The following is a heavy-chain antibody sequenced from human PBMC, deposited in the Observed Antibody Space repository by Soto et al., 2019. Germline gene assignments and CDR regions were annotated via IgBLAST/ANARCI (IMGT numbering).Heavy chain of an antibody. V-gene: IGHV1-18*01. CDR3: ARGRYGDY. CDR1: GYGFTTYG. J-gene: IGHJ4*02. D-gene: IGHD1-1*01. CDR2: ISAHNGNT. Sequence: QVHLVQSGAEVKKPGASVKVSCKGSGYGFTTYGITWVRQAPGQGLEWMAWISAHNGNTNYAQKLQGGVTGTRDTYTSTVYMELRSLRSDDTAVYYCARGRYGDYWGQGAQVTGSS.